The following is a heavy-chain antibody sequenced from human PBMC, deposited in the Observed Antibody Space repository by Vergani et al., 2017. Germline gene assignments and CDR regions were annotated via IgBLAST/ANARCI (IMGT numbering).Heavy chain of an antibody. J-gene: IGHJ5*02. D-gene: IGHD1-14*01. V-gene: IGHV3-23*01. Sequence: EVQLLESGGDLVQPGGSLRLSCAASGFTFNHYAMNWVRQAPGKGLEWVSGISGSGGSTYYAGSVKGRFSISRDNSKSTMYLQMNSLRDEDTGVYYCARDLRLLNNRFDPWGQGTLVTVSS. CDR2: ISGSGGST. CDR3: ARDLRLLNNRFDP. CDR1: GFTFNHYA.